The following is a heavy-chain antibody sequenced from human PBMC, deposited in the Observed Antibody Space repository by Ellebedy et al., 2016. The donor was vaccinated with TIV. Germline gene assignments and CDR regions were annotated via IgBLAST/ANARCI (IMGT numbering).Heavy chain of an antibody. J-gene: IGHJ4*02. CDR3: AAGTGDD. Sequence: SVKVSXXSSGFTFTTSTMQWVRQARGQRLEWIGWIVVGSGDTNYAQKFQERVTLTTDVSTRTVYMHLNNLRSEDTAVYYCAAGTGDDWGQGTLVTVSS. CDR2: IVVGSGDT. V-gene: IGHV1-58*02. D-gene: IGHD1-1*01. CDR1: GFTFTTST.